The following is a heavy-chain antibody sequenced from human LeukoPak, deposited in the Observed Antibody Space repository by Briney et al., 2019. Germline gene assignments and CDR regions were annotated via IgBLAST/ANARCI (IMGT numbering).Heavy chain of an antibody. V-gene: IGHV3-9*01. CDR1: GFTFDDYA. CDR2: ISWNSGSI. Sequence: GGSLRLSCAASGFTFDDYAMHWVRQAPGKGLEWVSGISWNSGSIGYADSVKGRFTISRDNAKNSLYLQMNSLRAEDTALYYCARDGLVVVAATAGGYFDYWGQGTLVTVSS. J-gene: IGHJ4*02. D-gene: IGHD2-15*01. CDR3: ARDGLVVVAATAGGYFDY.